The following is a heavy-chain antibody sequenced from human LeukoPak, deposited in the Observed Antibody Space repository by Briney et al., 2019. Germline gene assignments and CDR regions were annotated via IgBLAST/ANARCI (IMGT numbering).Heavy chain of an antibody. CDR3: AREQTFPYFDS. V-gene: IGHV3-66*01. CDR1: GFTVSKNY. Sequence: GGSLRLSCAASGFTVSKNYMNWVRQAPGKGLEWVSVIYSGGSTYYADSVKGRFTISRENSKNTLYLQMNSLRAEDTAVYYCAREQTFPYFDSWGQGTLVTVSS. J-gene: IGHJ4*02. D-gene: IGHD3-16*01. CDR2: IYSGGST.